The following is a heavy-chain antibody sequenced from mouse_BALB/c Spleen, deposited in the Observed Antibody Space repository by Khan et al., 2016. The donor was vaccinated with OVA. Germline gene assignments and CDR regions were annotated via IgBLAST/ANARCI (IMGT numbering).Heavy chain of an antibody. CDR1: GYTFTSYT. CDR2: INPSSGYT. J-gene: IGHJ3*01. CDR3: VKEGNGGWFAY. Sequence: QVQLKQSGAELARPGASVKMSCKASGYTFTSYTMHWVKQRPGQGLEWIGYINPSSGYTNYNQKFKDKATLTADKSSSTAYMQLSSLTSEDSAVYDCVKEGNGGWFAYWGQGTLVTVSA. V-gene: IGHV1-4*01.